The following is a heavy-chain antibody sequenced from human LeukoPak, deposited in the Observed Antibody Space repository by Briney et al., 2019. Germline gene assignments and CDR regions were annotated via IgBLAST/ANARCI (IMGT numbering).Heavy chain of an antibody. CDR2: IYHSGST. CDR1: GYSISSGYY. V-gene: IGHV4-38-2*02. D-gene: IGHD5-18*01. Sequence: PSETLSLTCTVSGYSISSGYYWGWIRQPPGKGLEWIGSIYHSGSTYYNPSLKSRVTISVDTSKNQFSLKLSSVTAADTAVYYCARGGDTAMVTQKSPTSHFDYWGQGTLVTVSS. CDR3: ARGGDTAMVTQKSPTSHFDY. J-gene: IGHJ4*02.